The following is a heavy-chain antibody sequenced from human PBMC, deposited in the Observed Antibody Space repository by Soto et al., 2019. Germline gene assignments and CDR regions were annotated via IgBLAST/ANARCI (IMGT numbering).Heavy chain of an antibody. D-gene: IGHD3-10*01. V-gene: IGHV2-26*01. CDR1: GFSLSNARMG. J-gene: IGHJ4*02. CDR2: IFSNDEK. CDR3: ARIPDYYGSGSYYHDY. Sequence: ESGPTLVNPTETLTLTCTVSGFSLSNARMGVSWIRQPPGKALEWLAHIFSNDEKSYSTSLKSRLTISKDTSKSQVVLTMTNMDPVDTATYYCARIPDYYGSGSYYHDYWGQGTLVTVSS.